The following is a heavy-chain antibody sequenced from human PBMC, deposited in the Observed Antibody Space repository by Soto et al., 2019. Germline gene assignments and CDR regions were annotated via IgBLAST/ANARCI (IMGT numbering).Heavy chain of an antibody. CDR1: GDSITSSDYF. Sequence: SETLSLTCTVSGDSITSSDYFWSWIRQSPGKGLQWIASIYYNGNSYYDPSLKSRVTISVDTSKNQFYLKVLSVTAADTAHYYCARHGRQQLRRGWYGPWGQGTLVTVSS. D-gene: IGHD6-13*01. CDR3: ARHGRQQLRRGWYGP. V-gene: IGHV4-39*01. J-gene: IGHJ5*02. CDR2: IYYNGNS.